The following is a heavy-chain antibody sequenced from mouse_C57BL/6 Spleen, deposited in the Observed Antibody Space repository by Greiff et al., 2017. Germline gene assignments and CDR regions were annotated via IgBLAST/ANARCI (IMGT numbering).Heavy chain of an antibody. V-gene: IGHV1-78*01. CDR1: GYTFTDHT. D-gene: IGHD1-1*01. J-gene: IGHJ2*01. CDR2: IYPRDGST. Sequence: VKLMESDAELVKPGASVKISCKVSGYTFTDHTIHWLQQRPEQGLEWIGYIYPRDGSTKYNEKFKGKATLTADKSSSTAYMQLNSLTSEDSAVYFCARGSYYYGSSYDFDYWGQGTTLTVSS. CDR3: ARGSYYYGSSYDFDY.